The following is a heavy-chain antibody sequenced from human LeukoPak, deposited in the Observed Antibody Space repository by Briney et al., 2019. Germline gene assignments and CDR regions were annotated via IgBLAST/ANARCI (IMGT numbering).Heavy chain of an antibody. CDR1: GFAFSSYT. Sequence: GGSLRLSCAASGFAFSSYTMNWVRQAPGKGLEWLSSISSSKTYIYYADSVKGRFTISRDNAKNSLYLQMNTLRAEDTAVYFCARNTAYEGYSGSVGGFNYWGQGALVTVAS. J-gene: IGHJ4*02. CDR2: ISSSKTYI. D-gene: IGHD1-26*01. V-gene: IGHV3-21*03. CDR3: ARNTAYEGYSGSVGGFNY.